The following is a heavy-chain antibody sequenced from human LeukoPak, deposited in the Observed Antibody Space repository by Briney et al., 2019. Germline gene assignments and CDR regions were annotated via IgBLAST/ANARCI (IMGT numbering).Heavy chain of an antibody. J-gene: IGHJ6*02. V-gene: IGHV3-49*03. CDR3: TRDRRLLYYDILTGYQESRGDV. CDR2: IRSKAYGGTT. CDR1: GFTFGDYA. Sequence: GGSLRLSCTASGFTFGDYAMSWFRQAPGKGLEWVGFIRSKAYGGTTEYAASVKGRFTISRDDSKSIAYLQMNSLKTEDTAVYYCTRDRRLLYYDILTGYQESRGDVWGQGTTVTVSS. D-gene: IGHD3-9*01.